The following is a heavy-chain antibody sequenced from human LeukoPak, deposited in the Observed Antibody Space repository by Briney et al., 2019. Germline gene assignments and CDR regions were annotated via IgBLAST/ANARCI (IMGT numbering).Heavy chain of an antibody. D-gene: IGHD3-9*01. CDR1: GFTFSNAW. CDR2: IKSKTDGGTT. CDR3: TTEGFGVRYFDWLFRPDDY. J-gene: IGHJ4*02. Sequence: PGGSLRLSCAASGFTFSNAWMSWVRQAPGKGLEWVGRIKSKTDGGTTDYAAPVKGRFTISRDDSKNTLYLQMNSLKTEDTAVYYCTTEGFGVRYFDWLFRPDDYWGQGTLVTVSS. V-gene: IGHV3-15*01.